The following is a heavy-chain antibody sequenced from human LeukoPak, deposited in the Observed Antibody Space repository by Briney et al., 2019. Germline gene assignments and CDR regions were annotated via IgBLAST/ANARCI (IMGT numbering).Heavy chain of an antibody. CDR3: ASARPDYDFWSGNTYYYYYYMDV. Sequence: PSETLSLTCTVSGGSISSSSYYWGWIRQPPGKGLEWIGSIYYSGSTYYNPSLKSRVTISVDTSKNQFPLKLSSVTAADTAVYYCASARPDYDFWSGNTYYYYYYMDVWGKGTTVTVSS. CDR2: IYYSGST. CDR1: GGSISSSSYY. J-gene: IGHJ6*03. D-gene: IGHD3-3*01. V-gene: IGHV4-39*01.